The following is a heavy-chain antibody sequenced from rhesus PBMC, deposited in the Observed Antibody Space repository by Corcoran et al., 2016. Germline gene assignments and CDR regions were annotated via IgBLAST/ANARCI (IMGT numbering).Heavy chain of an antibody. J-gene: IGHJ4*01. CDR3: ATGVYSFDY. Sequence: EVPLVQSGAEVKKPGASVKLSCQASGYTFTAYSLPWVRQAPGKGLEWMGRVDPEDGEADYAQKFQDRVTSTRDTSTDTAYMELSSLRSEDTAVYYCATGVYSFDYWGQGVLVTVSS. CDR1: GYTFTAYS. V-gene: IGHV1-111*01. D-gene: IGHD3-16*01. CDR2: VDPEDGEA.